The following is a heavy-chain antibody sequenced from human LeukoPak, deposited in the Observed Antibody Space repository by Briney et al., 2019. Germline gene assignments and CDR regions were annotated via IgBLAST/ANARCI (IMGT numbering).Heavy chain of an antibody. J-gene: IGHJ3*02. Sequence: GGSLRLSCAASGFTVSNNYMSWVRQAPGKGLEWVSAISGSGGSTYYADSVKGRFTISRDNSKNTLYLQMNSLRAEDTAVYYCAKDLKAAAGRGALPDFDIWGQGTMVTVSS. D-gene: IGHD6-13*01. CDR1: GFTVSNNY. CDR3: AKDLKAAAGRGALPDFDI. V-gene: IGHV3-23*01. CDR2: ISGSGGST.